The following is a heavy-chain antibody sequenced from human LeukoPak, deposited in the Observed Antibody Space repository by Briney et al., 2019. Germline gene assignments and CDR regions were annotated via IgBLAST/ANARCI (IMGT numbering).Heavy chain of an antibody. CDR3: AREEASSAAIDH. D-gene: IGHD6-6*01. V-gene: IGHV3-74*01. CDR1: GFTFSSYW. Sequence: GGSLRLSCAASGFTFSSYWMHWVRKAPGKGLVWVSRISTDGRTTSYADSVKGRFTISRDNAKNTLYLQMNSLRAEDTAVYYCAREEASSAAIDHWGQGTLVTVSS. J-gene: IGHJ4*02. CDR2: ISTDGRTT.